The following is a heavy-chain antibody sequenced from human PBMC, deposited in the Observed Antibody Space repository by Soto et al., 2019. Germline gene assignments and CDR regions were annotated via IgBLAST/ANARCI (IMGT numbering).Heavy chain of an antibody. CDR1: GFTFSSYG. Sequence: GGSLRLSCAASGFTFSSYGMHWVRQAPGKGLEWVAVISYDGSNKYYADSVKGRFTISRDNSKNTLYLQMNSLRAEDTAVYYCAKSVGSDYDNYYYYGMDVWGKGTTVTVAS. V-gene: IGHV3-30*18. CDR3: AKSVGSDYDNYYYYGMDV. CDR2: ISYDGSNK. J-gene: IGHJ6*04. D-gene: IGHD5-12*01.